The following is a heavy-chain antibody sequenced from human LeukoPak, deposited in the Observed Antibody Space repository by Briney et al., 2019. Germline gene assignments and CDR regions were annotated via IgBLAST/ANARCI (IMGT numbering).Heavy chain of an antibody. J-gene: IGHJ4*02. Sequence: SETLSLTCTVSGYSISSGYYWGWIRQPPGKGLEWIGSIYYSGSTYYNPSLKSRVTISVDTSKNQFSLKLSSVTAADTAVYYCARHFYDILTGPPYYLDYWGQGTLVTVSS. CDR3: ARHFYDILTGPPYYLDY. CDR2: IYYSGST. D-gene: IGHD3-9*01. V-gene: IGHV4-38-2*02. CDR1: GYSISSGYY.